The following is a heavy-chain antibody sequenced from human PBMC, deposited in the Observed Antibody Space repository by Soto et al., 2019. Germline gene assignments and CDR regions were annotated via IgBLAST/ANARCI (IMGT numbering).Heavy chain of an antibody. CDR3: ARGGGYDSFDY. V-gene: IGHV4-30-2*06. D-gene: IGHD5-12*01. CDR1: GASISYGGFS. J-gene: IGHJ4*02. Sequence: QLQLQESGSGLVKTSETLSLTCTVSGASISYGGFSWSWIRQSPGRGLEWIGYISHLENTYFHPSFKSRLTMSIDRTRNRFSLKLSSVTAADMAVYYCARGGGYDSFDYWGQGVLVTVSS. CDR2: ISHLENT.